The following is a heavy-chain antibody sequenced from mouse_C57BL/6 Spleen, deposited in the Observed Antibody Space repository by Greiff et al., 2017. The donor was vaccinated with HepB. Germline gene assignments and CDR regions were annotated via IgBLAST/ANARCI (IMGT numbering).Heavy chain of an antibody. CDR3: ARSERSYYYGTPWFAY. CDR1: GYTFTSYW. Sequence: VQLQQPGAELVKPGASVKMSCKASGYTFTSYWITWVKQRPGQGLEWIGDIYPGSGSTNYNEKFKSKATLTVDTSSSTAYMQLSSLTSEDSAVYYCARSERSYYYGTPWFAYWGQGTLVTVSA. D-gene: IGHD1-1*01. V-gene: IGHV1-55*01. J-gene: IGHJ3*01. CDR2: IYPGSGST.